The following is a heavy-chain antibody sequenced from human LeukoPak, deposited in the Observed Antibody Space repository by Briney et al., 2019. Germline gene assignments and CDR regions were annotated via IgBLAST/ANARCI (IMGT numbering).Heavy chain of an antibody. Sequence: PGGSLRLSCAASGFTFNTYGMHWVRQAPGKGLEWVAVISNDGINTNYVDSVKGRFTISRDNSKNTLYLQMNSLRAEDTALYYCAKEITYSGRYYVYFHHWGQGTLVTVSS. D-gene: IGHD1-26*01. CDR3: AKEITYSGRYYVYFHH. CDR2: ISNDGINT. CDR1: GFTFNTYG. V-gene: IGHV3-30*18. J-gene: IGHJ1*01.